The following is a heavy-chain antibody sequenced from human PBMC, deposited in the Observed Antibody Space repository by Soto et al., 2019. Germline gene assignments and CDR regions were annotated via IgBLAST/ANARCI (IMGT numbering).Heavy chain of an antibody. V-gene: IGHV3-30-3*01. D-gene: IGHD4-17*01. CDR1: GFTFSSYA. CDR2: ISYDGSNK. CDR3: ARGDDYGDYGLFDP. J-gene: IGHJ5*02. Sequence: QVQLVESGGGVVQPGRSLRLSCAASGFTFSSYAMHWVRQAPGKGLEWVAVISYDGSNKYYADSVKGRFTISRDNSKNALYLQINSLRAEETAVYYCARGDDYGDYGLFDPWGQGTLGTVSS.